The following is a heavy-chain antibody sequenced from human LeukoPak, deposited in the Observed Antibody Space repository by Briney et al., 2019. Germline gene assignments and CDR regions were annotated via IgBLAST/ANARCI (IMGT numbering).Heavy chain of an antibody. CDR1: GFTLSSQD. Sequence: GESLRLYCAASGFTLSSQDMNWVRQAPGKGLEWVALLRNDGRNKYYAGSVEGRFTISRDNSKNTLYLQMNRLTAEDTAVYYCAKSRRDYSFWSGYYWGQGTLVTVSS. D-gene: IGHD3-3*01. CDR3: AKSRRDYSFWSGYY. CDR2: LRNDGRNK. J-gene: IGHJ4*02. V-gene: IGHV3-30*02.